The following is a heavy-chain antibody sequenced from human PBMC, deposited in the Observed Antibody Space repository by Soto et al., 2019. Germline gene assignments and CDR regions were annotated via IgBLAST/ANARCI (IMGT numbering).Heavy chain of an antibody. CDR3: ARNTVLRFLEWPPNWFDP. Sequence: SETLSLTCTVSGGSISSGGYYWSWIRQHPGKGLEWIGYIYYSGSTYYNPSLKSRVTISVDTSKNQFSLKLSSVTAADTAVYYCARNTVLRFLEWPPNWFDPWGQGTLVTVSS. D-gene: IGHD3-3*01. CDR1: GGSISSGGYY. CDR2: IYYSGST. J-gene: IGHJ5*02. V-gene: IGHV4-31*03.